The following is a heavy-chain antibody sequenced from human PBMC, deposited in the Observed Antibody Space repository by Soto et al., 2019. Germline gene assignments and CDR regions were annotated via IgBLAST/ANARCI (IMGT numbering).Heavy chain of an antibody. CDR1: GGSLSGYY. D-gene: IGHD6-25*01. CDR3: ARGQEGVAATH. CDR2: VKDGGHT. J-gene: IGHJ4*02. Sequence: QVQLQQWGAGLLKPSETLSLNCAVTGGSLSGYYWSWIRQPPGKGLEWIGEVKDGGHTNYSPSLRCXXTXSXXPTNTQCSLRLNSGTAADTGVSSCARGQEGVAATHWDQGSLVTVSS. V-gene: IGHV4-34*01.